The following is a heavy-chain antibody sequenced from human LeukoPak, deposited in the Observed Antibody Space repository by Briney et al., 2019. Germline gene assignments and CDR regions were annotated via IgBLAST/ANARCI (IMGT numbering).Heavy chain of an antibody. V-gene: IGHV4-59*01. D-gene: IGHD3-22*01. J-gene: IGHJ3*02. CDR2: IDHTGST. Sequence: SETLSLTCTVSDDSITIYYWTWLRQPPGKGLEWIGYIDHTGSTNYNPSLNSRVTISVDTSKNQFSLKLSSVTAADTAVYYCARVGVYYDSSGYGPNDAFDIWGQGTMVTVSS. CDR3: ARVGVYYDSSGYGPNDAFDI. CDR1: DDSITIYY.